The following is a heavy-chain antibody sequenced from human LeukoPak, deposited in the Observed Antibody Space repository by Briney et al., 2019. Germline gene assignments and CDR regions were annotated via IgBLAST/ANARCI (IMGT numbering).Heavy chain of an antibody. J-gene: IGHJ4*02. Sequence: GGSLRLSCAASGFTFGSHAMYWVRQAPGKGLEWVAGIFGSGGSPHYADPVKGRFTISRDNSRNTVYLQINSLRAEDTAVYYCGKPTVGYSSGQKPAWPVDYWGQGTLVTVSS. D-gene: IGHD5-18*01. CDR2: IFGSGGSP. V-gene: IGHV3-23*01. CDR3: GKPTVGYSSGQKPAWPVDY. CDR1: GFTFGSHA.